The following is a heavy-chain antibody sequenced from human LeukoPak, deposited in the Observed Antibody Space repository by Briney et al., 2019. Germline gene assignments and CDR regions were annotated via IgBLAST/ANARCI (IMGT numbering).Heavy chain of an antibody. J-gene: IGHJ4*02. CDR3: ARWQGRYCSGGSCYPYYFDY. CDR2: IYYSGST. D-gene: IGHD2-15*01. CDR1: GGSISSGSYY. Sequence: PSETLSLTCTVSGGSISSGSYYWSWIRQPPGKGLEWIGYIYYSGSTNYNPSLKSRVTISVDTSKNQFSLKLSSVTAADTAVYYCARWQGRYCSGGSCYPYYFDYWGQGTLVTVSS. V-gene: IGHV4-61*01.